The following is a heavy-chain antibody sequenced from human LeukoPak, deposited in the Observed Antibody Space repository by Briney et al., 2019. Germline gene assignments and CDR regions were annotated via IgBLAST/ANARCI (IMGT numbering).Heavy chain of an antibody. J-gene: IGHJ4*02. D-gene: IGHD6-19*01. CDR3: ARDSFSYSSGIDFDY. V-gene: IGHV4-59*10. CDR2: IYTSGST. CDR1: SGSFSDHY. Sequence: PSETLSLTCAVYSGSFSDHYWSWIRQPPGKGLEWIGRIYTSGSTNYNPSLKSRVTMSVDTSKNQFSLKLSSVTAADTAVYYCARDSFSYSSGIDFDYWGQGTLVTVSS.